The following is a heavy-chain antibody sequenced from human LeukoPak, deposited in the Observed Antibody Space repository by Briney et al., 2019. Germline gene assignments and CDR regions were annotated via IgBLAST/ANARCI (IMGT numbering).Heavy chain of an antibody. CDR2: MNPNSGNT. V-gene: IGHV1-8*01. CDR3: ARFQRGSGRIGDY. D-gene: IGHD1-26*01. Sequence: GASVKLSCKASGYTFTSYNINWVRQGTGQGLEWMGWMNPNSGNTGYAQKFQGRVTMTRNTSISTAYMELSSLRSEDTAVYYCARFQRGSGRIGDYWGQGALVTVSS. CDR1: GYTFTSYN. J-gene: IGHJ4*02.